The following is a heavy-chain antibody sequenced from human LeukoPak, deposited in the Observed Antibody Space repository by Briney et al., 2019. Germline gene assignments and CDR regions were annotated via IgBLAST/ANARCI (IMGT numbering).Heavy chain of an antibody. Sequence: PGGSLRLSCAASGFTFSSYAMHWVRQAPGKGPEWVSSITSSSSYIYYADSVKGRFTISRDNARNSLYLQMNSLRAEDTALYYCARDGDTVLTRGYYYYMDVWGKGTTVTVSS. CDR2: ITSSSSYI. D-gene: IGHD4-23*01. CDR3: ARDGDTVLTRGYYYYMDV. J-gene: IGHJ6*03. CDR1: GFTFSSYA. V-gene: IGHV3-21*01.